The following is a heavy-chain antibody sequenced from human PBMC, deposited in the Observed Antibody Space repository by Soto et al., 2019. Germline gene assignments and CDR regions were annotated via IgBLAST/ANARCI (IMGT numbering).Heavy chain of an antibody. D-gene: IGHD6-19*01. CDR2: IWYEGSNK. CDR3: ARAFSVANTNYYYDGMDV. Sequence: QVQLVESGGGVVQRGRSLRLSCAASRLTFSSYRMHWVRQAPGKGLAWVAVIWYEGSNKYYADSVKGRFTISRDNSKNTLYLQMNSLRAEDTAVYYCARAFSVANTNYYYDGMDVWGQGTTVTVSS. CDR1: RLTFSSYR. V-gene: IGHV3-33*01. J-gene: IGHJ6*02.